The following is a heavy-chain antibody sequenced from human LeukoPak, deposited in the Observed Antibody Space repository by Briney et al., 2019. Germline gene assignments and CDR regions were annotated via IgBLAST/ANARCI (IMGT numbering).Heavy chain of an antibody. D-gene: IGHD6-19*01. J-gene: IGHJ4*02. V-gene: IGHV4-31*03. CDR3: ALAVAGRVFDY. Sequence: SETLSLTCTVSGGSISSGGYYWSWIRQHPGKGLEWIGYIYYSGSTYYNLSLKSRVTISVDTSKNQFSLKLSSVTAADTAVYYCALAVAGRVFDYWGQGTLVTVSS. CDR1: GGSISSGGYY. CDR2: IYYSGST.